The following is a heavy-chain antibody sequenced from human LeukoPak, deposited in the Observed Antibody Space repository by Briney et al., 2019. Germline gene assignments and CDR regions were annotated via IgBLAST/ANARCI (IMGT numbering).Heavy chain of an antibody. CDR1: AFTFASYW. CDR3: ASTSGLYSTSLDS. D-gene: IGHD6-13*01. Sequence: PGRSLTLACPASAFTFASYWMHWVSQAQGKVLVWVSRINSDGSSTSYADSVKGRFTISRDNAKNTLYLQMNSLRAEDTAVYSCASTSGLYSTSLDSWGQGTLVTVSS. V-gene: IGHV3-74*01. J-gene: IGHJ4*02. CDR2: INSDGSST.